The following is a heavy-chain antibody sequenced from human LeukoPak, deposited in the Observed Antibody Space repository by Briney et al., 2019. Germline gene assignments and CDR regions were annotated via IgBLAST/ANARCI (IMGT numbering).Heavy chain of an antibody. CDR1: GGSISSYY. CDR2: IYYSGST. D-gene: IGHD6-19*01. Sequence: PSETLSLTCTVSGGSISSYYWSWIRQPPGKGLEWIGYIYYSGSTNYNPSLKSRVTISVDTSKNQFSLKLSSVTAADTAVYYCARHHSSGWYYFDYWGQGTLVTVSS. CDR3: ARHHSSGWYYFDY. V-gene: IGHV4-59*08. J-gene: IGHJ4*02.